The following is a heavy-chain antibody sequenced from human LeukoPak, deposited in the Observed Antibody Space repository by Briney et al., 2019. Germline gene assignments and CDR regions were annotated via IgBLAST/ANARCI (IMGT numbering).Heavy chain of an antibody. V-gene: IGHV3-30*18. CDR2: ISYDGSNK. CDR1: GFTFSSYG. CDR3: AKDQGDYYYYGMDV. Sequence: GRSLRLSCAASGFTFSSYGMHWVRQAPGKGLEWVAVISYDGSNKYYADSVKGRFTISRDNSKNTLYLQMSSLRAEDTAVYYCAKDQGDYYYYGMDVWGKGTTVTVSS. J-gene: IGHJ6*04.